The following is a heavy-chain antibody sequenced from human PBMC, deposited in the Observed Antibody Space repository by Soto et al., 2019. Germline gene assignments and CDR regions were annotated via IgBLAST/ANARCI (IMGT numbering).Heavy chain of an antibody. CDR1: GGSISSSNW. J-gene: IGHJ5*02. CDR3: ARGCRPWFGELRFDP. Sequence: QVQLQESGPGLVKPSGTLSLTCAVSGGSISSSNWWSWVRQPPGKGLEWIGEIYHSGSTNYNPSRAGRVTTPVDKSKDQFSRRLSSGTAAATAVYYCARGCRPWFGELRFDPWGQGTLVTVSS. V-gene: IGHV4-4*02. D-gene: IGHD3-10*01. CDR2: IYHSGST.